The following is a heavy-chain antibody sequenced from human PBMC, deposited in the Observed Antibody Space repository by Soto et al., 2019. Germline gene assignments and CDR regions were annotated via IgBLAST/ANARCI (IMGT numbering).Heavy chain of an antibody. CDR3: AKDHTVIEVVKVFDY. CDR1: GFSFSSYA. V-gene: IGHV3-23*01. CDR2: ISGSGTKT. Sequence: GGSLRLSFAASGFSFSSYAMSWVRQAPGKGLDWVSAISGSGTKTHYADSVKGRFTISRDNSKNTLYLQMNSLRAEDTAVYYCAKDHTVIEVVKVFDYWGRGALVTACS. J-gene: IGHJ4*02. D-gene: IGHD3-22*01.